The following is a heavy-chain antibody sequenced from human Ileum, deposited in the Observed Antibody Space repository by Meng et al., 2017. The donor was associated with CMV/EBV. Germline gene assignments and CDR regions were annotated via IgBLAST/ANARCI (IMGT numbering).Heavy chain of an antibody. D-gene: IGHD4-17*01. Sequence: QGEARESGLGLVKPSQTLSLTCTVSGASISSSSYYWSWIRQPAGKGLEWIGRIYASGTTNYNPSLKSRVTMSLDTSKSQFSLKLTSVTAADTAVYYCVRQGYENYGDYVAWGQGTLVTVSS. CDR1: GASISSSSYY. V-gene: IGHV4-61*02. CDR3: VRQGYENYGDYVA. CDR2: IYASGTT. J-gene: IGHJ1*01.